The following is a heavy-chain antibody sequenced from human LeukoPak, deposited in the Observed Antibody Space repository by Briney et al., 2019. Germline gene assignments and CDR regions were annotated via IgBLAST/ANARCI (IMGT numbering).Heavy chain of an antibody. J-gene: IGHJ6*03. Sequence: GGSLRLSCAASGFTFSSYAMSWVRQAPGKGLEWVSAISGSGGSTYYADSVKGRFTISRDNSKHTLYLQMNSLRAEDTAVYYCAKIFRQGYGSSWFNQYYYMDVWGKGTTVTVSS. CDR3: AKIFRQGYGSSWFNQYYYMDV. V-gene: IGHV3-23*01. CDR2: ISGSGGST. CDR1: GFTFSSYA. D-gene: IGHD6-13*01.